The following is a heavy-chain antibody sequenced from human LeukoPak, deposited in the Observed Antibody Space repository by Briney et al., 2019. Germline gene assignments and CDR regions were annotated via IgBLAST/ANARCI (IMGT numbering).Heavy chain of an antibody. Sequence: GGSLRLSCAASGFTFSSYSMNWVRQAPGKGLEWVSSISSSSSYIYYADSVKGRFTISRDNAKNSLYLQMNSLRAEDTAVYYCARAKGTAMIKGHWFDPWGQGTLVTVSS. J-gene: IGHJ5*02. D-gene: IGHD5-18*01. CDR3: ARAKGTAMIKGHWFDP. CDR1: GFTFSSYS. V-gene: IGHV3-21*01. CDR2: ISSSSSYI.